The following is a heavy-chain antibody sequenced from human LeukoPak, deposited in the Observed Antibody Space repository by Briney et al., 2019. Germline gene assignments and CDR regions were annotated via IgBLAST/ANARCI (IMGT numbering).Heavy chain of an antibody. D-gene: IGHD3-10*01. V-gene: IGHV1-3*01. CDR3: ARARLTLTMVRGVIITSSRSWFDP. CDR1: GYTFTSYG. Sequence: ASVKVSCKASGYTFTSYGMHWVRQAPGQRLEWMGWINAGTGNTKYSQKFQDRVTITRDTSASTAYMELSSLRSEDTAVSYCARARLTLTMVRGVIITSSRSWFDPWGQGTLVTVSS. CDR2: INAGTGNT. J-gene: IGHJ5*02.